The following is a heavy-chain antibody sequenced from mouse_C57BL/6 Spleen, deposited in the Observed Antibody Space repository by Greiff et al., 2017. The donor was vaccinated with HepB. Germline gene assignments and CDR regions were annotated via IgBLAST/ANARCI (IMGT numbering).Heavy chain of an antibody. J-gene: IGHJ2*01. CDR1: GYTFTSYW. V-gene: IGHV1-59*01. D-gene: IGHD3-3*01. Sequence: VQLQQPGAELVRPGTSVKLSCKASGYTFTSYWMHWVKQRPGQGLEWIGVIDPSDSYTNYNQKFKGKATLTVDTSSSTAYMQLSSLTSEDSAVYYCAREGSSGFDYWGQGTTLTVSS. CDR2: IDPSDSYT. CDR3: AREGSSGFDY.